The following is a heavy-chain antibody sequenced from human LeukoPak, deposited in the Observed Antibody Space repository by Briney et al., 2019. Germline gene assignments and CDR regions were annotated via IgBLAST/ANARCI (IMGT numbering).Heavy chain of an antibody. D-gene: IGHD2-15*01. V-gene: IGHV3-30*04. J-gene: IGHJ4*02. CDR1: GFSFSDSV. Sequence: GGSLRLSCVASGFSFSDSVIHWVRQAPGKGLEWVAVISHDVKTTYYADSAKGRFTISRDNAKNSLYLQMNSLRDEDTAVYYCARARASGRSGFDYWGQGALVTVSS. CDR3: ARARASGRSGFDY. CDR2: ISHDVKTT.